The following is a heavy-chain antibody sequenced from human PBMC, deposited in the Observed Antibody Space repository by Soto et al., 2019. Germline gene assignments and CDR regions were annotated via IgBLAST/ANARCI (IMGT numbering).Heavy chain of an antibody. D-gene: IGHD3-9*01. CDR1: GFTFSSYS. CDR3: AGGRLRYFDWLLSGY. J-gene: IGHJ4*02. Sequence: GGSLRLSCAASGFTFSSYSMNWVRQAPGKGLEWVSYISSSSSTIYYADSVKGRFTISRDNAKNSLYLQMNSLRAEDTAVYYCAGGRLRYFDWLLSGYWGQGTLVTVSS. CDR2: ISSSSSTI. V-gene: IGHV3-48*01.